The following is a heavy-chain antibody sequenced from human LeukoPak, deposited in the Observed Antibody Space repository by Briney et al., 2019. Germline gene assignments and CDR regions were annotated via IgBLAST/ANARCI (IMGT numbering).Heavy chain of an antibody. Sequence: ASVKVSCKASGYTFTSYGISWVRQAPGQGLEWMGWISAYNGNTNYAQKLQGRVTMTTDTSTSTAYMELRSLRSDDTAVYYCAREGEWELLDYYYGMDVWGQGTTVTVSS. CDR1: GYTFTSYG. CDR3: AREGEWELLDYYYGMDV. CDR2: ISAYNGNT. D-gene: IGHD1-26*01. V-gene: IGHV1-18*01. J-gene: IGHJ6*02.